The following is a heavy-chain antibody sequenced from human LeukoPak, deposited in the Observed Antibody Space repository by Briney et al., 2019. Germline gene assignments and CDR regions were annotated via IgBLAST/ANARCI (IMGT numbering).Heavy chain of an antibody. CDR1: GGSISSSSYY. CDR3: ARKGPYYYYMDV. Sequence: PSETLSLTCTVSGGSISSSSYYWGWIRQPPGKGLVWIGSIYYSGSTYYNPSLKSRVTISVDTSKNQFSLKLSSVTAADTAVYYCARKGPYYYYMDVWGKGTTVTVSS. V-gene: IGHV4-39*01. CDR2: IYYSGST. J-gene: IGHJ6*03.